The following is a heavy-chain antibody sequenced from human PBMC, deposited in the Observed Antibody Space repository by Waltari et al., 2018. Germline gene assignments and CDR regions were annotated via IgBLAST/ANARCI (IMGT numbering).Heavy chain of an antibody. CDR1: GFTVSSNY. J-gene: IGHJ4*02. Sequence: EVQLVESGGGLIQPGGSLRLSCAASGFTVSSNYMSWVRQAPGKGLEWVSVIYSGGSTYYADSVKGRFTISRDNSKNTLYLQMNSLRAEDTAVYYCAKDGGYCSGGSCYSYFDYWGQGTLVTVSS. CDR2: IYSGGST. D-gene: IGHD2-15*01. CDR3: AKDGGYCSGGSCYSYFDY. V-gene: IGHV3-66*03.